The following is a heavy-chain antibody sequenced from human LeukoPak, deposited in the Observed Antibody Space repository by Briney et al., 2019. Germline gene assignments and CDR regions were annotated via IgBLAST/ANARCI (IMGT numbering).Heavy chain of an antibody. D-gene: IGHD3-3*01. CDR2: IYYSGST. Sequence: SETLSLTCTVSGGSISSYYWSWIRQPPGKGLEWIGYIYYSGSTNYNPSLKSRVTISVDTSKNQFSLKLSSVTAADTAAYYCARDQGTYYDLWSGTNRDYYYYYMDVWGKGTTVTVSS. CDR3: ARDQGTYYDLWSGTNRDYYYYYMDV. J-gene: IGHJ6*03. V-gene: IGHV4-59*01. CDR1: GGSISSYY.